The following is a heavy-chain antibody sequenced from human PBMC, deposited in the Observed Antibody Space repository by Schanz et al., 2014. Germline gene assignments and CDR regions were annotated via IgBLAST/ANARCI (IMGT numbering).Heavy chain of an antibody. V-gene: IGHV3-23*04. CDR2: FIVDSGNT. D-gene: IGHD2-15*01. J-gene: IGHJ4*02. Sequence: VQLVESGGGLVQPGGSLRLSCAASGFTFTTHSMTWVRQAPGKGLEWVSGFIVDSGNTYYADSVKGRFTISRDNSKNTLYLQMNTLRAEDTAVYYCARDRGYCSGGSCLTFDYWGQGTLVTVSS. CDR3: ARDRGYCSGGSCLTFDY. CDR1: GFTFTTHS.